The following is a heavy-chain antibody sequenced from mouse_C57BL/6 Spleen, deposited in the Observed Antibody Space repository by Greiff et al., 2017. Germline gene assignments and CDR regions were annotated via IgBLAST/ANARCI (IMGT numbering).Heavy chain of an antibody. CDR3: ATTGPYWYFDV. V-gene: IGHV4-1*01. J-gene: IGHJ1*03. D-gene: IGHD4-1*01. CDR1: GIDFSRYW. CDR2: INPDSSTI. Sequence: EVKLLESGGGLVQPGGSLKLSCAASGIDFSRYWMSWVRRAPGKGLEWIGEINPDSSTINYAPSLQDKFIISRDNAKNTLYLQMSKVRSEDTALYYCATTGPYWYFDVWGTGTTVTVSS.